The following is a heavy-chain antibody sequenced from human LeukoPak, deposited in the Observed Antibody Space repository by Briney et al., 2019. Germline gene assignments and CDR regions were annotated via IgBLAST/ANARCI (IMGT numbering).Heavy chain of an antibody. CDR2: ISGNGGDT. V-gene: IGHV3-23*01. D-gene: IGHD5-24*01. CDR1: GFTFNNYA. J-gene: IGHJ4*02. Sequence: PAGSLRLSCAASGFTFNNYALSWVRQAPGKGLEWVSAISGNGGDTYYADSVKGRFTVSRDISKSTLYLQMNSLRVEDTAVYYCAKGPKRGDGFHCDSWGQGTLVTVSS. CDR3: AKGPKRGDGFHCDS.